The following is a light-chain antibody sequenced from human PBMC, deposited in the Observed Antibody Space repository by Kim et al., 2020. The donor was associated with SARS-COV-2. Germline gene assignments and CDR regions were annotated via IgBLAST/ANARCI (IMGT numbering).Light chain of an antibody. CDR2: EDT. J-gene: IGLJ3*02. CDR3: QSYDGSNPWV. Sequence: TVTLSSTRRSGNTPRNYVQGYQQRPGSAPTTVIYEDTQRPSGIPDRFSGSVDSASNSASLTISGLKTEDEADYYCQSYDGSNPWVFGGGTQLTVL. CDR1: SGNTPRNY. V-gene: IGLV6-57*03.